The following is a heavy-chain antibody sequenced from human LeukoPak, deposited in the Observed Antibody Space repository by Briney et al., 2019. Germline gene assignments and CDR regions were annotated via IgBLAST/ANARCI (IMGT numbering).Heavy chain of an antibody. CDR1: GYTFTSYG. CDR3: ARGYCSSTSCQKLSGNWFDP. D-gene: IGHD2-2*01. CDR2: ISAYNGNT. Sequence: ASVKVSCKASGYTFTSYGISWVRQAPGQGLEWMGWISAYNGNTNYAQKLQGRVTMTTDTSTSTAYMELRSLRSDDTAVYYCARGYCSSTSCQKLSGNWFDPWGQGTLVTVSS. V-gene: IGHV1-18*01. J-gene: IGHJ5*02.